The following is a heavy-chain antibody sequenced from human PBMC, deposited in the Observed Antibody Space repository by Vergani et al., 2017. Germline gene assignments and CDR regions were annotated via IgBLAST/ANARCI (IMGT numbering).Heavy chain of an antibody. Sequence: EVQLLESGGGLVQPGGSLRLSCAASGFTFSSYAMSWVRQAPGKGLEWVSAISGSGGSTYYADSVKGRFTISRDNSKNTLYLQMNSLRAGDTAVYYCASHLAPGYYYYMDVWGKGTTVTVSS. CDR3: ASHLAPGYYYYMDV. J-gene: IGHJ6*03. V-gene: IGHV3-23*01. CDR1: GFTFSSYA. CDR2: ISGSGGST. D-gene: IGHD3-10*01.